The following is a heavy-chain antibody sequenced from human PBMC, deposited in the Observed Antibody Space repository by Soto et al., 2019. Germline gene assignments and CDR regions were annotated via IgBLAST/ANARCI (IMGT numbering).Heavy chain of an antibody. CDR2: ISYDGSNK. Sequence: GGSLRLSCAASGFTFSSYAMHWVRQAPGKGLEWVAVISYDGSNKYYADSVKGRFTISRDNSKNTLYLQMNSLRAEDTAVYYCARGQIXGGDIVVVPAAIPVYYYYGMDVWGQGTTVTVS. J-gene: IGHJ6*02. V-gene: IGHV3-30-3*01. CDR1: GFTFSSYA. CDR3: ARGQIXGGDIVVVPAAIPVYYYYGMDV. D-gene: IGHD2-2*01.